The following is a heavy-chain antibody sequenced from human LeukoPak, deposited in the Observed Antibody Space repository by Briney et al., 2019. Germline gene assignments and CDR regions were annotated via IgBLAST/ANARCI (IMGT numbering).Heavy chain of an antibody. V-gene: IGHV1-46*01. CDR1: GYTFTSYY. J-gene: IGHJ6*03. D-gene: IGHD3-3*01. CDR3: ARVAITIREGILVYYDFWSAYMDV. Sequence: ASVKVSCKASGYTFTSYYMHWVRQAPGQGLEWMGIINPSGGSTSYAQKFQGRVTMTRDTSISTAYMELSRLRSDDTAVYYCARVAITIREGILVYYDFWSAYMDVWGKGTTVTVSS. CDR2: INPSGGST.